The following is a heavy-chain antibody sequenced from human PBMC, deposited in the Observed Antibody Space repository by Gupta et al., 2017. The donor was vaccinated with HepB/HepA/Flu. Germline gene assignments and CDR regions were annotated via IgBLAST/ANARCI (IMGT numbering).Heavy chain of an antibody. Sequence: QVQLVQSGAEVKMSGASVKVSCEASGYTFTSYAMHWVRQAPGQRLSWMGWINAGNGNTKYSQKFQGRVTITRDTSASTAYMELSSLRSEDTAVYYCARDGEPDYGDYGGYFQHWGQGTLVTVSS. J-gene: IGHJ1*01. CDR2: INAGNGNT. CDR1: GYTFTSYA. V-gene: IGHV1-3*01. D-gene: IGHD4-17*01. CDR3: ARDGEPDYGDYGGYFQH.